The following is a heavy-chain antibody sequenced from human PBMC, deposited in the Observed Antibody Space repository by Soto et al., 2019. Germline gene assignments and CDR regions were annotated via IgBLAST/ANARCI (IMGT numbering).Heavy chain of an antibody. D-gene: IGHD5-12*01. V-gene: IGHV1-2*02. J-gene: IGHJ4*02. CDR2: INPNSGGT. Sequence: QVQLVQSGAEVKKPGASVKISCKASGYTFIGYYMYWVRQAPGEGLEWMGWINPNSGGTNYVQKFQDRVTMTRDTSINTAYMELSRLRSDDTALYYCARVTGSGYEQTFDYWGQGTLVTVSS. CDR1: GYTFIGYY. CDR3: ARVTGSGYEQTFDY.